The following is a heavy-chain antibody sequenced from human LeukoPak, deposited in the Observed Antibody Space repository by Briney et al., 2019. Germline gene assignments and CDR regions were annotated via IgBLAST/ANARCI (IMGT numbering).Heavy chain of an antibody. CDR2: ISANGGET. CDR3: AKRYCDYPLDY. J-gene: IGHJ4*02. D-gene: IGHD3-3*01. CDR1: GFTFSIYA. V-gene: IGHV3-23*01. Sequence: QPWGSLRLSCAASGFTFSIYAMNWVRQAPGKGLEWVSSISANGGETHYADSVKGRFTISRDNSKNTLYLQINNPRVEDTAVYYCAKRYCDYPLDYWGQGTMIIIFS.